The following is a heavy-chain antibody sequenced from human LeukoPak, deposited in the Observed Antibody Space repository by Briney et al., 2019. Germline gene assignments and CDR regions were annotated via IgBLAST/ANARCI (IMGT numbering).Heavy chain of an antibody. Sequence: GGSLRLSCAASGFTFSDYYMSWIRQAPGKGLEWVSYISSSGSTIYYADSVKGRFTISRDNAKNSLYLQMSSLRAEDTAVYYCARSRPSRYCSGGSCTHHAFDIWGQGTMVTVSS. CDR3: ARSRPSRYCSGGSCTHHAFDI. J-gene: IGHJ3*02. CDR2: ISSSGSTI. CDR1: GFTFSDYY. V-gene: IGHV3-11*04. D-gene: IGHD2-15*01.